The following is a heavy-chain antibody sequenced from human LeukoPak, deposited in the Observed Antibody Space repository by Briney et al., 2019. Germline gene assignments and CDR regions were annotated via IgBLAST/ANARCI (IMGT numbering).Heavy chain of an antibody. J-gene: IGHJ4*02. D-gene: IGHD1-26*01. CDR1: GYTFTSYD. V-gene: IGHV1-8*01. Sequence: ASVKVSCKASGYTFTSYDINWVRQATGQGLEWMGWMNPNSGNTGYAQKFQGRVTMTRNTSISTAYMELSSLRSEDTAVYYCARVVGATSPLDYWGQGTLVTVSS. CDR2: MNPNSGNT. CDR3: ARVVGATSPLDY.